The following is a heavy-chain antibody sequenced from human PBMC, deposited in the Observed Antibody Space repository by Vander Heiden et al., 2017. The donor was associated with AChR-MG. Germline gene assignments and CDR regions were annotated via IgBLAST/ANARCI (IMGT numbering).Heavy chain of an antibody. CDR3: ARGVAGKKDDY. D-gene: IGHD3-10*01. CDR2: INHSGST. CDR1: GWSFSGYY. V-gene: IGHV4-34*01. Sequence: QVQLQQWGAGLLKPSETLSLTCPVDGWSFSGYYWGWVRQPPGKGLEWIGEINHSGSTNYNPSLKSRVTISVDTSKNQFSLKMSSVTAADTAVYYCARGVAGKKDDYWGQGTLVTVSS. J-gene: IGHJ4*02.